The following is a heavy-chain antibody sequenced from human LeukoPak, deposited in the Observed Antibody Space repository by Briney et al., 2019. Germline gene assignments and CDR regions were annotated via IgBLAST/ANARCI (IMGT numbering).Heavy chain of an antibody. CDR3: ARTVPSVTMIVVVITQHDHDAFDI. CDR2: ISSSSSYI. Sequence: PGGSLRLSCGASGFYFSSYSMNWVRQAPGKGLEWVSSISSSSSYIYYADSVKGRFTISRDNAKNSLYLQMNSLRAEDTAVYYCARTVPSVTMIVVVITQHDHDAFDIWGQGTMVTVSS. V-gene: IGHV3-21*01. CDR1: GFYFSSYS. D-gene: IGHD3-22*01. J-gene: IGHJ3*02.